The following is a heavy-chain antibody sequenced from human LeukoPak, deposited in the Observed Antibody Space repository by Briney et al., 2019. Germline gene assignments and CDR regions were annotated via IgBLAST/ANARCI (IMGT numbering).Heavy chain of an antibody. D-gene: IGHD3-9*01. CDR2: IIPIFGTA. J-gene: IGHJ5*02. CDR1: GGTFCSYA. Sequence: SVKVSCKASGGTFCSYAISWVRQAPGQGLEWVGGIIPIFGTANYAQKFQGRVTITTHESTSTAYMELSSLRSEDTAVYYWARDRYDILTGYYQLNWFDPWGQGTLVTVSS. V-gene: IGHV1-69*05. CDR3: ARDRYDILTGYYQLNWFDP.